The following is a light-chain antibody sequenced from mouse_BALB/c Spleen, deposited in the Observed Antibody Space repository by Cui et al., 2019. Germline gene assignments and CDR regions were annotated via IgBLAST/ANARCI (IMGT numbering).Light chain of an antibody. CDR2: YAS. V-gene: IGKV6-32*01. CDR3: QQDYSSPWT. J-gene: IGKJ1*01. Sequence: SILMTQPPKFLLLSAGDGVTITCKASKSVSNDVAWYQQKPGQSPKLLIYYASNRYTGVPDRFTGSGYGTDFTFTISTVQAEDLAVYFCQQDYSSPWTFGGGTKLEIK. CDR1: KSVSND.